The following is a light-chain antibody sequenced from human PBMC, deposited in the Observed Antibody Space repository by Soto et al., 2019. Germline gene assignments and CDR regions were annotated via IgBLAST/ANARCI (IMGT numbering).Light chain of an antibody. J-gene: IGKJ1*01. V-gene: IGKV1-5*01. CDR2: DAS. CDR1: QVFGNW. CDR3: QQYKSYSLA. Sequence: DIQMTQSPSTLSASVGDRVTLTCRASQVFGNWLAGYQQKPGKAPKLLIYDASSLESGVPSRFSGGGSGTEFTLTISSLQPDDFATYYCQQYKSYSLAFGQGTKVVI.